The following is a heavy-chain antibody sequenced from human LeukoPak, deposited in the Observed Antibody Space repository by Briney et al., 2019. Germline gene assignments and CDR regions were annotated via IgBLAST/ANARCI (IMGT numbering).Heavy chain of an antibody. CDR1: GGSISSGGYS. D-gene: IGHD5-18*01. V-gene: IGHV4-30-2*01. CDR3: ARGQGVRGYSYGYPFYFDY. CDR2: IYHSGST. Sequence: TTSETLSLTCSVSGGSISSGGYSWSWIRQPPGKGLEWIGYIYHSGSTYYNPSLKSRVTISVDRSKNQFSLKLSSVTAADTAVYYCARGQGVRGYSYGYPFYFDYWGQGTLVTVSS. J-gene: IGHJ4*02.